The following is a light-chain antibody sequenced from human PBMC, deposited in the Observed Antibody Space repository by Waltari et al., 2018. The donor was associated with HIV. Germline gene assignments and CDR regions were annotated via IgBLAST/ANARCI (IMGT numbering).Light chain of an antibody. CDR3: EAWDLSLSSVV. CDR2: ENN. Sequence: QSVLTQPPSVSAAPGQKVAISCSGSSSNTGNNYVSWYQHFPGTPPKLLIYENNKRPAGIPYRFAGSTSGTTATLGIPGLQTGDEADYYCEAWDLSLSSVVFGGGTRLTVL. J-gene: IGLJ2*01. V-gene: IGLV1-51*01. CDR1: SSNTGNNY.